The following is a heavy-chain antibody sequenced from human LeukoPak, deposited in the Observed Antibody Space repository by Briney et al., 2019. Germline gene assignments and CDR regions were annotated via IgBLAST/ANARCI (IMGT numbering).Heavy chain of an antibody. CDR1: GYTFTSYG. CDR3: ARVEADFWSGYFDY. J-gene: IGHJ4*02. V-gene: IGHV1-18*01. Sequence: ASVKVSCKASGYTFTSYGISWVRQAPGQGLEWMGWISAYNGNTNYAQKLQGRVTMTTDTSTSTAYMELRSLRSDDTAVYYCARVEADFWSGYFDYWGQGTLVTVSS. D-gene: IGHD3-3*01. CDR2: ISAYNGNT.